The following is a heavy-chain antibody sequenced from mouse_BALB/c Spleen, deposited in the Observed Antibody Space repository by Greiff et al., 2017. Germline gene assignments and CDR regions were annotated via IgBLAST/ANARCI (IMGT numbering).Heavy chain of an antibody. CDR1: GYSITSDYA. Sequence: VQLKQSGPGLVKPSQSLSLTCTVTGYSITSDYAWNWIRQFPGNKLEWMGYISYSGSTSYNPSLKSRISITRDTSKNQFFLQLNSVTTEDTATYYCARGRDWLLPPFAYWGQGTLVTVSA. CDR3: ARGRDWLLPPFAY. V-gene: IGHV3-2*02. D-gene: IGHD2-3*01. J-gene: IGHJ3*01. CDR2: ISYSGST.